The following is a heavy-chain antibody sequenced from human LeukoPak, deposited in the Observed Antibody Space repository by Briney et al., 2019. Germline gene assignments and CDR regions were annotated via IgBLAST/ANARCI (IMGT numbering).Heavy chain of an antibody. V-gene: IGHV3-30-3*01. CDR1: GFTFSSYA. J-gene: IGHJ3*02. D-gene: IGHD6-13*01. CDR2: ISYDGSNK. CDR3: AREAAVGRDAFDI. Sequence: GRSLRLSCAASGFTFSSYAMHWVRQAPGKGLEWVAVISYDGSNKYYADSVKGRFTISRDNSKNTLYLQMNSLRAEDTAVYYCAREAAVGRDAFDIWGQGTMVTVSS.